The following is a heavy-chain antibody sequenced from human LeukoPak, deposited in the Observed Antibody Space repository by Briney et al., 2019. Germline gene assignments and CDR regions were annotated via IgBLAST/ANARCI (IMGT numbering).Heavy chain of an antibody. V-gene: IGHV1-2*06. CDR2: IDPKTGGA. J-gene: IGHJ4*02. D-gene: IGHD5-12*01. CDR1: GYTFTGYF. CDR3: ARPAGSGYELLY. Sequence: ASVKVSCKASGYTFTGYFMHWVRQAPGQGLEWMGRIDPKTGGANYAQKFQGRVTMTRDTSISTGFMEVSGLTSDDTALYYCARPAGSGYELLYWGQGTLVTVSS.